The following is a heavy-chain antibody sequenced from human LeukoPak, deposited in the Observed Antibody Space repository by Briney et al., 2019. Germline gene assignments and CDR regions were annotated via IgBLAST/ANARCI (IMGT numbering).Heavy chain of an antibody. CDR2: ISYDGSNK. V-gene: IGHV3-30*18. D-gene: IGHD3-3*01. CDR1: GFTFSSHG. CDR3: AKDSSAYYDFWSGYYYYYYYGMDV. Sequence: PGRSLRLSCAASGFTFSSHGMHWVRQAPGKGLEWVAVISYDGSNKYYADSVKGRFTISRDNSKNTLYLQMNSLRAEDTAVYYCAKDSSAYYDFWSGYYYYYYYGMDVWGQGTTVTVSS. J-gene: IGHJ6*02.